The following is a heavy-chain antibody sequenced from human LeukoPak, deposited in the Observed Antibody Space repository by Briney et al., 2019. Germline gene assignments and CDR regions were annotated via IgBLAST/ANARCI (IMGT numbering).Heavy chain of an antibody. J-gene: IGHJ4*02. Sequence: PSETLSLTCAVYGGSFSGYYWSWIRQPPGKGLEWIGSIYYSGSTYYNPSLKSRVTISVDTSKNQFSLKLSSVTAADTAVYYCILGGSYYTFDYWGQGTLVTVSS. CDR2: IYYSGST. CDR3: ILGGSYYTFDY. V-gene: IGHV4-34*03. D-gene: IGHD1-26*01. CDR1: GGSFSGYY.